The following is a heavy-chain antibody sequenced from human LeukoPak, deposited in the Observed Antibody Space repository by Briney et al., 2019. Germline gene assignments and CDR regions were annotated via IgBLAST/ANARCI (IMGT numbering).Heavy chain of an antibody. CDR2: IKQDGSEK. J-gene: IGHJ4*02. CDR1: GFTFSSSW. Sequence: GGSLGLSCVASGFTFSSSWMSWVRQAPGKGLEWVANIKQDGSEKYCVDSVKGRFTISRDNAKNSLYLQMNSLRAEDTAVYYCAREAGIPPSTQKLPTSVDYWGQGTLVTVSS. CDR3: AREAGIPPSTQKLPTSVDY. D-gene: IGHD1-1*01. V-gene: IGHV3-7*05.